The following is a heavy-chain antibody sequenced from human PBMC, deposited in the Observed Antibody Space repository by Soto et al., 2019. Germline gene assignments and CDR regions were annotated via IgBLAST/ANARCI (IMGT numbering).Heavy chain of an antibody. CDR2: IYYSGST. Sequence: QVQLHESGPGLVKPSETLSLTCTVSGGAISSYYWSWIRQPPGKGLEWIGYIYYSGSTNYNPSLTSRVTISVDTSQNQFSLKLSSVTDADTAVYYCASSSPYYYGSGSFHFYYGGQGTLVTVSS. J-gene: IGHJ4*02. D-gene: IGHD3-10*01. V-gene: IGHV4-59*01. CDR3: ASSSPYYYGSGSFHFYY. CDR1: GGAISSYY.